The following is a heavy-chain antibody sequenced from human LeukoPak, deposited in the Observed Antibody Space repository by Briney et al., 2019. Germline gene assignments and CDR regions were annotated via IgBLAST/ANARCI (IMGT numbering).Heavy chain of an antibody. CDR2: IKQDGSEK. CDR3: ASDASVDTAYFDY. Sequence: GGSLRLSCAASGFTFSSYWMSWVRQAPGKGLEWVANIKQDGSEKYYVDSVKGRFTISRDHAKNSPYLQMNSLRAEDTAVYYCASDASVDTAYFDYWGQGTLVTVSS. J-gene: IGHJ4*02. V-gene: IGHV3-7*01. D-gene: IGHD5-18*01. CDR1: GFTFSSYW.